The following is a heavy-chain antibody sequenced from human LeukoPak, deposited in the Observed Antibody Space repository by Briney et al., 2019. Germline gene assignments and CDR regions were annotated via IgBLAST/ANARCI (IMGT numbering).Heavy chain of an antibody. D-gene: IGHD3-16*02. CDR2: INPNSGGT. CDR3: ARDGDYVWGSYRRKGGFDY. CDR1: GYTFTGYY. J-gene: IGHJ4*02. V-gene: IGHV1-2*02. Sequence: ALVKVSCKASGYTFTGYYMHWVRQAPGQGLEWMGWINPNSGGTNYAQKFQGRVTMTRDTSISTAYMELSRLRSDDTAVYYCARDGDYVWGSYRRKGGFDYWGQGTLVTVSS.